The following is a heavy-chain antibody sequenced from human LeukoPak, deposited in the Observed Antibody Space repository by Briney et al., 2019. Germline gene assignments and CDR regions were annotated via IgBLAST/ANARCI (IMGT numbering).Heavy chain of an antibody. Sequence: GGSLRLSCAASGFTFSNYNMNWVRQAPGKGLEWVSFISSSSSSIYYADSVKGRFTISRDNAKNSLYLQMNSLRAEDTAVYYCASSIRCSGGSCYVPWGQGTLVTVSS. J-gene: IGHJ4*02. CDR3: ASSIRCSGGSCYVP. V-gene: IGHV3-48*01. D-gene: IGHD2-15*01. CDR2: ISSSSSSI. CDR1: GFTFSNYN.